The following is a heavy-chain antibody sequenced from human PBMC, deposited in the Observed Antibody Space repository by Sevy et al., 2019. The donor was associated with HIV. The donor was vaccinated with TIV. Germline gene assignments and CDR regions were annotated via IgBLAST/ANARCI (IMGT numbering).Heavy chain of an antibody. Sequence: GGSLRLSCAASGFIFNNYAMHWVRQAPGKGLEWVAVISYDGSNKYYADSVKGRFTISRDDSKNTAYLQMNNLRTDDTAVYYCARVAVEYCTDDCYHRFDYWGQGTQVTVSS. CDR1: GFIFNNYA. D-gene: IGHD2-21*02. CDR3: ARVAVEYCTDDCYHRFDY. CDR2: ISYDGSNK. J-gene: IGHJ4*02. V-gene: IGHV3-30*01.